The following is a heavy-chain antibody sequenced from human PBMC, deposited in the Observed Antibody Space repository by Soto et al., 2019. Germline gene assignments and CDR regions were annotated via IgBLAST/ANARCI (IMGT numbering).Heavy chain of an antibody. D-gene: IGHD3-9*01. Sequence: GASVKVSCKASGGTFSSYAISWVRQAPGQGLEWMGWISAYNGNTNYAQKLQGRVTMTTDTSTSTAYMELRSLRSDDTAVYYCARDPHRRYFDWLQGYYYYGMDVWGQGTTVTVSS. CDR2: ISAYNGNT. CDR1: GGTFSSYA. CDR3: ARDPHRRYFDWLQGYYYYGMDV. J-gene: IGHJ6*02. V-gene: IGHV1-18*01.